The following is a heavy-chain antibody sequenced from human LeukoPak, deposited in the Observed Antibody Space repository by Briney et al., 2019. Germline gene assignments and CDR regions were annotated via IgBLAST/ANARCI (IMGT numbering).Heavy chain of an antibody. D-gene: IGHD3-10*01. J-gene: IGHJ3*02. Sequence: GGSLRLSCAASGFTFSNYGMNWVRQAPGKGLEWVSFTDTSGRYVYYGDSVKGRFTISRDNAKNLLFLQMNGLRAEDTALYYCARGRSITLLRGVAMSDGFVIWGQGAMVAVSS. V-gene: IGHV3-21*06. CDR3: ARGRSITLLRGVAMSDGFVI. CDR2: TDTSGRYV. CDR1: GFTFSNYG.